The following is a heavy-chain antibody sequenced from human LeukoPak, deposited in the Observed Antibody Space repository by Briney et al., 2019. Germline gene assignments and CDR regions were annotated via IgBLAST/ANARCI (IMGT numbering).Heavy chain of an antibody. CDR3: AKGLWFGEPQYYYYGMDV. V-gene: IGHV3-9*01. CDR1: GFTFDDYA. J-gene: IGHJ6*02. D-gene: IGHD3-10*01. Sequence: GGSLRLSCAASGFTFDDYAMHWVRQAPGKGLEWVSGISWNSGSIGYADSVKGRFTISRDNAKNSLYLQMNSLRAEDTALYYCAKGLWFGEPQYYYYGMDVWGQGTTVTVSS. CDR2: ISWNSGSI.